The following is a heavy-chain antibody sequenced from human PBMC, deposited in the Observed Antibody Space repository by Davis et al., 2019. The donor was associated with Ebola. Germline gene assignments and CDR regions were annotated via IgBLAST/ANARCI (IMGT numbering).Heavy chain of an antibody. D-gene: IGHD6-6*01. J-gene: IGHJ4*02. Sequence: GSLRLSCAVSGYSISSGSYWGWIRQPPGKGPEWIGSIYHSGSTYQNPSLQSRVTISLDTSKNQFSLKVSSVTAADTAVYYCARQRSIADHFDYWGQGTLVTVSS. V-gene: IGHV4-38-2*01. CDR2: IYHSGST. CDR1: GYSISSGSY. CDR3: ARQRSIADHFDY.